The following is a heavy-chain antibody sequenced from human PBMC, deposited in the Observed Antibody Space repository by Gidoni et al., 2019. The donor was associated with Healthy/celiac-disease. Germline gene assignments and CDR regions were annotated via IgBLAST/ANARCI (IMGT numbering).Heavy chain of an antibody. D-gene: IGHD3-3*01. CDR2: INHSGST. CDR3: ARGQRDFWSGYFFDY. CDR1: GGSFSGYY. Sequence: QVQLQQWGAGLLKPSETLSLTCAVYGGSFSGYYWSWIRQPPGKGLEWIGEINHSGSTNYNPSLKSRVTISVDTSKNQFSLKLSSVTAADTAVYYCARGQRDFWSGYFFDYWGQGTLVTVSS. V-gene: IGHV4-34*01. J-gene: IGHJ4*02.